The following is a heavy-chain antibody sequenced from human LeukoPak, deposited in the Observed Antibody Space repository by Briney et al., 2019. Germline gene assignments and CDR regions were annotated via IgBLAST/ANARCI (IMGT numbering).Heavy chain of an antibody. J-gene: IGHJ2*01. CDR3: ARASPYSSSSRFSRPTFDL. CDR1: GRSISPYC. CDR2: IYYSGST. D-gene: IGHD6-6*01. V-gene: IGHV4-59*01. Sequence: SETLSLTCTGSGRSISPYCWTWLGQPPGKGLDWVGYIYYSGSTTYNPSLKSRVYISVDTPKHQFSLRLSSVTAADTAVYYCARASPYSSSSRFSRPTFDLWGRGTLVTVSS.